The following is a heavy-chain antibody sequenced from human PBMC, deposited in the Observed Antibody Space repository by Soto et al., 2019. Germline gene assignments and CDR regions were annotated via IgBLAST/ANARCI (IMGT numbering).Heavy chain of an antibody. Sequence: PSETLSLTCAVSGGSISSSNWWSWVRQPPGKGLEWIGEIYHSGSTNYNPSLKSRVTISVDKSKNQFSLKLSSVTAADTAVYYCARATRNKLLPNLMLDYWGQGTLVTVAS. J-gene: IGHJ4*02. CDR1: GGSISSSNW. V-gene: IGHV4-4*02. CDR2: IYHSGST. D-gene: IGHD2-15*01. CDR3: ARATRNKLLPNLMLDY.